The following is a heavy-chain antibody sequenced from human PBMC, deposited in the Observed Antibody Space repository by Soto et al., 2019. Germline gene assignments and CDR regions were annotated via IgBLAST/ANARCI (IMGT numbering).Heavy chain of an antibody. Sequence: SETLSLTCAVYGGSFSGYYWTWIRQPPGKGLEWIGEINHRRSTSYNPSLKSRVTLSVDTSKNQFSVRLNSVTASDTAVYYCAPLSVSLSGPYGIHVWGQGTTVTVSS. CDR3: APLSVSLSGPYGIHV. J-gene: IGHJ6*02. CDR2: INHRRST. CDR1: GGSFSGYY. D-gene: IGHD2-15*01. V-gene: IGHV4-34*01.